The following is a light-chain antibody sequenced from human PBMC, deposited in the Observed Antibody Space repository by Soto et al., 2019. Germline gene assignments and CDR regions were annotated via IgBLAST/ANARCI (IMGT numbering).Light chain of an antibody. J-gene: IGLJ2*01. CDR2: EDN. V-gene: IGLV6-57*01. CDR3: QSYDDTNVV. Sequence: NFMLTQPHSVSESPGKSVTISCTRSSGSIANKYVQWYQQRPGSSPTIVIYEDNQRPSGVPDRFSGSIDSSSNSASLTISGLNTEVEADYYCQSYDDTNVVFGGGTKLTVL. CDR1: SGSIANKY.